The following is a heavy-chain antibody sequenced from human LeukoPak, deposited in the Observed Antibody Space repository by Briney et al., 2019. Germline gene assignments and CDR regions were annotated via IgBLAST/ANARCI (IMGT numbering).Heavy chain of an antibody. J-gene: IGHJ4*02. V-gene: IGHV3-64D*06. D-gene: IGHD6-19*01. Sequence: GGSLGLSCSASGFTFSSYAMHWVRQAPGKGLEYASAISSNGGSTYYADSVKGRFTISRDNSKNTLYLQMSSLRAEDTAVYYCVKLAVAGTIVDYWGQGTLVTVSS. CDR2: ISSNGGST. CDR3: VKLAVAGTIVDY. CDR1: GFTFSSYA.